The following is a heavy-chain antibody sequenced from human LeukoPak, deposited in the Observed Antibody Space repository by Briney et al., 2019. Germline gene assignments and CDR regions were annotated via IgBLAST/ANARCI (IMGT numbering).Heavy chain of an antibody. CDR1: GGSISDYY. CDR3: ARHGRGV. D-gene: IGHD2-8*01. Sequence: SETLSLTCAVYGGSISDYYWGWIRQPPGKGLGWIGEINHTGNTNYNPSLKSRVTMSVDTSKNQFSLKLRSVTAADTAVYYCARHGRGVWGQGTLVTVSS. J-gene: IGHJ4*02. V-gene: IGHV4-34*01. CDR2: INHTGNT.